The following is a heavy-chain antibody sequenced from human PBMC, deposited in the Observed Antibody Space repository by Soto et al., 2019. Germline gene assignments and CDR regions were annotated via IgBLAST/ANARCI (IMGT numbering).Heavy chain of an antibody. Sequence: LRLSCAASAFTFSAHNMVWVRQAPGKGLEWVGRSRNKANNYTTEYAASVKGRFTISRDDSKNSLYLQMNSLKTEDTAVYYCVRDGGIAARHYYGMDVWGQGTTVTVSS. CDR3: VRDGGIAARHYYGMDV. CDR2: SRNKANNYTT. J-gene: IGHJ6*02. CDR1: AFTFSAHN. D-gene: IGHD6-6*01. V-gene: IGHV3-72*01.